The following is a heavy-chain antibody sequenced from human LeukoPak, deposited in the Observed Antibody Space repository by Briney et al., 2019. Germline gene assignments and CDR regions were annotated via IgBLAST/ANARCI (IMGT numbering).Heavy chain of an antibody. Sequence: KPSETLSLTCTVSGGSISSSSYYWGWIRQPPGKGLEWIGSIYYSGSTYYNPSLKSRVTISVDTSKNQFSLKLSSVTAADTAVHYCARRPYCSGGSCYWSWGQGTLVTVSS. J-gene: IGHJ4*02. CDR1: GGSISSSSYY. CDR2: IYYSGST. CDR3: ARRPYCSGGSCYWS. D-gene: IGHD2-15*01. V-gene: IGHV4-39*01.